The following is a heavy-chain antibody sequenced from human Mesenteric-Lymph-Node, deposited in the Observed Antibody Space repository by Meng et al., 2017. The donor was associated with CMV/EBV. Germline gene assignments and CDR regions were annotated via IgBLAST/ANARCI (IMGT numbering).Heavy chain of an antibody. J-gene: IGHJ2*01. CDR3: ARVSSDSSSVSDWYFDL. CDR2: INVDGSRT. V-gene: IGHV3-74*01. D-gene: IGHD6-6*01. Sequence: GESLKISCAASGFTFDDYAMHWVRQVPGKGLVWVSRINVDGSRTNYADSVKGRFTISRDNAKNTLYLQMNSLRAEDTAMYYCARVSSDSSSVSDWYFDLWGRGTLVTVSS. CDR1: GFTFDDYA.